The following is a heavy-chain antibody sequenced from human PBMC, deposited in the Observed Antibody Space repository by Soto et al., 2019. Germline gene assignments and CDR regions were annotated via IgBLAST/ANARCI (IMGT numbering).Heavy chain of an antibody. CDR3: AGPPLWFGELLLRTDAFDI. D-gene: IGHD3-10*01. Sequence: GGSLRLSCAASGFTVSSNYMSWVRQAPGKGLEWVSVIYSGGSTYYADSVKGRFTISRDNSKNTLYLQMNSLRAEDTAVYYCAGPPLWFGELLLRTDAFDIWGQGTMVTVSS. J-gene: IGHJ3*02. V-gene: IGHV3-66*01. CDR1: GFTVSSNY. CDR2: IYSGGST.